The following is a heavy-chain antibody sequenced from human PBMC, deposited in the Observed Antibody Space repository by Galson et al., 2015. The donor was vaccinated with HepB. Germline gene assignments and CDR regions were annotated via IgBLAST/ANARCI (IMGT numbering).Heavy chain of an antibody. Sequence: LRLSCAASGFTFSSYSMNWVRQAPGKGLEWVSSISSSSSSYIYYADSVKGRFTISRDNAKNSLYLQMNSLRAEDTAVYYCARARSYGDKNFDYWGQGTLVTVSS. J-gene: IGHJ4*02. CDR2: ISSSSSSYI. V-gene: IGHV3-21*06. CDR1: GFTFSSYS. CDR3: ARARSYGDKNFDY. D-gene: IGHD4-23*01.